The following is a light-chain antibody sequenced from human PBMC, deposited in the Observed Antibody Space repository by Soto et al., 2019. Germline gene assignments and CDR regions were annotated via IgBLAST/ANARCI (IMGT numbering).Light chain of an antibody. Sequence: QSALTQPASVSGSPGQSITISCTRTSSDVGSYNLVSWYQQHPGKAPKLMIYEGSKRPSGVSNRFSGSKSGNTASLTNSGLQAEDEADYYCCSYAGSSTWVFGGGTKVTVL. CDR3: CSYAGSSTWV. CDR2: EGS. J-gene: IGLJ3*02. CDR1: SSDVGSYNL. V-gene: IGLV2-23*01.